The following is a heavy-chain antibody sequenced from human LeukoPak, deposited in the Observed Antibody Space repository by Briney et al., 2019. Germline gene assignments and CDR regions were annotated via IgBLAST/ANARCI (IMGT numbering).Heavy chain of an antibody. V-gene: IGHV4-4*07. J-gene: IGHJ4*02. CDR3: ARDSSYDFWSGNGGFDY. Sequence: SETLSLTCTVSGGSISSYYWSWIRQPVGKGLEWIGRIYTSGSTNYNPSLKSRVTMSVDTSKNQFSLKLSSVTAADTAVYYCARDSSYDFWSGNGGFDYWGQGTLVTVSS. CDR1: GGSISSYY. CDR2: IYTSGST. D-gene: IGHD3-3*01.